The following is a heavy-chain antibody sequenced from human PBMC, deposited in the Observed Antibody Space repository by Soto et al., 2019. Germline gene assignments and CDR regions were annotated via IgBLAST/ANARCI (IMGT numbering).Heavy chain of an antibody. Sequence: QVQLVQSGAEVKKPGASVKVSCKASGYTFTSYGISWVRQAPGQGLEGMGWISAYNGNTNYAQKLQGRVTMTTDTSTSTDYMELRSLRSDDTAVYYGARDPVYSSSWYLSYDYCCYYGMDVWGQGTTVTVSS. J-gene: IGHJ6*02. CDR2: ISAYNGNT. V-gene: IGHV1-18*01. D-gene: IGHD6-13*01. CDR3: ARDPVYSSSWYLSYDYCCYYGMDV. CDR1: GYTFTSYG.